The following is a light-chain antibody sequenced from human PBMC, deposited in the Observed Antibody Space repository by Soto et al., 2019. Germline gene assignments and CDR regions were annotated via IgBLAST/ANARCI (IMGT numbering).Light chain of an antibody. V-gene: IGKV1-5*01. CDR3: QQYNSYSRP. CDR2: DAS. CDR1: QSISSW. Sequence: DIQMTQSPSTLSASVGDRVTITCRASQSISSWLAWYQQKPGKAPKLLIYDASSLESGVPSRFSGSGSGTEFTLTISSLQPDDFATYYCQQYNSYSRPLGQGTKADIK. J-gene: IGKJ1*01.